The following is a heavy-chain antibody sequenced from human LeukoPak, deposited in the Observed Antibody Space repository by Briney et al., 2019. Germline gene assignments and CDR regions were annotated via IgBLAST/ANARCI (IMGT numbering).Heavy chain of an antibody. J-gene: IGHJ4*02. CDR2: INYSGST. CDR3: ARGRYYDSSYV. V-gene: IGHV4-59*08. Sequence: PSETLSLTCTVSGGSISSYYWTWIRQPPGKRLEWIGNINYSGSTDYNPSLKSRVTISIDTSKNQFSLNLSSVTAADTAVYYCARGRYYDSSYVWGQGTLVTVSS. D-gene: IGHD3-22*01. CDR1: GGSISSYY.